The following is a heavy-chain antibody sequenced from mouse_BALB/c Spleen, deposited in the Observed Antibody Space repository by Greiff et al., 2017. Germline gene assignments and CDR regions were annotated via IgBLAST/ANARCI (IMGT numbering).Heavy chain of an antibody. D-gene: IGHD1-1*01. CDR3: TRMVPYYGGFAY. V-gene: IGHV1S81*02. CDR1: GYTFTSYY. Sequence: QVQLQQPGAELVKPGASVKLSCKASGYTFTSYYMYWVKQRPGQGLEWIGGINPSNGGTNFNEKFKSKATLTVDKSSSTAYMQLSSLTSEDSAVYYCTRMVPYYGGFAYWGQGTLVTVSA. CDR2: INPSNGGT. J-gene: IGHJ3*01.